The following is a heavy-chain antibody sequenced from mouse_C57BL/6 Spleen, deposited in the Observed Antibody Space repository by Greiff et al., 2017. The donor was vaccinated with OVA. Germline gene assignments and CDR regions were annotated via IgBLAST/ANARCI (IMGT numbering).Heavy chain of an antibody. J-gene: IGHJ3*01. CDR2: IDPSDSVT. Sequence: QVQLQQPGAELVRPGSSVKLSCKASGYTFTSYWMHWVKQRPIQGLEWIGNIDPSDSVTHYNQKFKDKATLTVDKSSSTASMQLSSLTSEDSADYYCTRGARGFAYWGQGTLVTVSA. V-gene: IGHV1-52*01. CDR1: GYTFTSYW. CDR3: TRGARGFAY.